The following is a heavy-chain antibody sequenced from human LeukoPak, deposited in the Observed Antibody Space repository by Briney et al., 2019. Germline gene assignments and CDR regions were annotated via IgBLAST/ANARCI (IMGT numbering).Heavy chain of an antibody. CDR3: ARDPGYDFWSGYYSWFDP. V-gene: IGHV1-18*01. Sequence: GASVKVSCEASGYTFTSYGISWVRQAPGQGLEWMGWISAYNGNTNYAQKLQGRVTMTTDTSTSTAYMELRSLRSDDTAVYYCARDPGYDFWSGYYSWFDPWGQGTLVTVSS. D-gene: IGHD3-3*01. CDR2: ISAYNGNT. J-gene: IGHJ5*02. CDR1: GYTFTSYG.